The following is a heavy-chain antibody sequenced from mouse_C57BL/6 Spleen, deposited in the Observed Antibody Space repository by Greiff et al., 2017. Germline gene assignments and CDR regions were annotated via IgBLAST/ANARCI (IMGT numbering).Heavy chain of an antibody. CDR3: VRAYGYFDV. Sequence: EVQLVQSGGGLVQPKGSLKLSCAASGFSFNTYAMNWVRQAPGKGLEWVARIRSKSNNYATYYADSVKDRFTISREDSESMLYLQMNNLKTEDTAMYYGVRAYGYFDVWGTGTTVTVSS. V-gene: IGHV10-1*01. CDR1: GFSFNTYA. J-gene: IGHJ1*03. CDR2: IRSKSNNYAT.